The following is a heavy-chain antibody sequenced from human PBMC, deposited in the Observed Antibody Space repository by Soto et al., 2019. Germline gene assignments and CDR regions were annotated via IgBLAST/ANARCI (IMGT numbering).Heavy chain of an antibody. CDR2: ISYDGSNK. CDR1: GFTFSSYG. CDR3: AKPGTYYYDSSGLDY. Sequence: PGGSLRLSCAASGFTFSSYGVHWVRQAPGKGLEWVAVISYDGSNKYYADSVKGRFTISRDNSKNTLYLQMNSLRAEDTAVYYCAKPGTYYYDSSGLDYWGQGTLVTVSS. V-gene: IGHV3-30*18. D-gene: IGHD3-22*01. J-gene: IGHJ4*02.